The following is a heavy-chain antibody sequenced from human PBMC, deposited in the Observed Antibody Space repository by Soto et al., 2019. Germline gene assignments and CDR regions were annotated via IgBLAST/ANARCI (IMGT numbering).Heavy chain of an antibody. CDR1: GFTFSSYG. D-gene: IGHD6-13*01. V-gene: IGHV3-33*01. CDR3: ARDQLYSSSWSDY. Sequence: QVQLVESGGGVLQPGRSLRLSCAASGFTFSSYGMHWVRQAPGKGLEWVAVIWYDGSNKYYADSVKGRFTISRDNSKNTGYLQMNSLGAEDTGVYYCARDQLYSSSWSDYWGQGTLVTVSS. CDR2: IWYDGSNK. J-gene: IGHJ4*02.